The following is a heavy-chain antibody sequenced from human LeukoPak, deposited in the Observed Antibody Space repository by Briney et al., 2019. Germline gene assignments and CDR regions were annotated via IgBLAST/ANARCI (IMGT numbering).Heavy chain of an antibody. J-gene: IGHJ6*02. CDR1: GFTFRNWY. Sequence: PGGSLSFSGAASGFTFRNWYKSWIRKAPGKGLEWISYINSGGSTIYYADTVKGRVALSRDNAKNSLYLQLNSLRAEDTAVYYCARGHYGLDVWGQGTTVTVSS. CDR2: INSGGSTI. CDR3: ARGHYGLDV. V-gene: IGHV3-11*01.